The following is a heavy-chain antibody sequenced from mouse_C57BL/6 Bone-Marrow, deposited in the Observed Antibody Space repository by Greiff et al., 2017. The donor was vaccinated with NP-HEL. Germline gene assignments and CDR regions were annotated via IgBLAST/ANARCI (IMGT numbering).Heavy chain of an antibody. V-gene: IGHV1-15*01. CDR2: IDPETGGT. Sequence: QVQLQQSGAELVRPGASVTLSCKASGYTFTDYEMHWVKQTPVHGLEWIGAIDPETGGTAYNQKFKGKAILTADKSSSTAYMELRSLTSEDSAVYYCTRPFTTVVATDAYWGQGTLVTVSA. CDR1: GYTFTDYE. CDR3: TRPFTTVVATDAY. J-gene: IGHJ3*01. D-gene: IGHD1-1*01.